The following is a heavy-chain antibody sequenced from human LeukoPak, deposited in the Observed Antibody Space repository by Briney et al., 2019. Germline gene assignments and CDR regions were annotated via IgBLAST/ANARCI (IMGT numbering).Heavy chain of an antibody. CDR1: GFTFSSYG. CDR2: IWYDGSNK. Sequence: GGSLRLSCAASGFTFSSYGMHWVRQAPGKGLEWVAVIWYDGSNKYYADSVKGRFTISRDNSKNTLYQQMNSLRAEDTAVYYCAREMVGQWLTFYFDYWGQGTLVTVSS. CDR3: AREMVGQWLTFYFDY. J-gene: IGHJ4*02. D-gene: IGHD2-8*01. V-gene: IGHV3-33*01.